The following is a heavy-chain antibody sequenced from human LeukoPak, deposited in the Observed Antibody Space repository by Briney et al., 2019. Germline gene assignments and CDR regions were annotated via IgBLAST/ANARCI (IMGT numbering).Heavy chain of an antibody. CDR1: GDSVTSSY. CDR3: ATSSHSGSYRAH. D-gene: IGHD3-10*01. J-gene: IGHJ4*02. CDR2: ISYTADS. V-gene: IGHV4-59*08. Sequence: SETLSLTCSVSGDSVTSSYLSWIRQPPGKGLKWIGYISYTADSNYNPSLKSRVTISTDTSKNQFSLKLSSVTATDTAVYYCATSSHSGSYRAHWGQGTLVTVSS.